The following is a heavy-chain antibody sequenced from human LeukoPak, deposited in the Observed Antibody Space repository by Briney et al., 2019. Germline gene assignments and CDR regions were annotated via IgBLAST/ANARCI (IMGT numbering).Heavy chain of an antibody. CDR2: FTGGGGA. CDR3: ARGHNSGSYYYMDV. D-gene: IGHD6-19*01. J-gene: IGHJ6*03. Sequence: GGSVTLLCRAWGFTFIHYAMPWLRQAPGKAPEWVSGFTGGGGAYYADSVKGRFTISSDNSMNTLSLQMNSLRAEDTAIYYCARGHNSGSYYYMDVWGKGTTVTVSS. V-gene: IGHV3-23*01. CDR1: GFTFIHYA.